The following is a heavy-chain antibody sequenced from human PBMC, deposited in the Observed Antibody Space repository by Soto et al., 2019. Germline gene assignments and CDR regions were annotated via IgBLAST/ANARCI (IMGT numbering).Heavy chain of an antibody. CDR3: SMDLTGYCSSTSCHIDY. CDR1: GGTFSSYT. CDR2: IIPILGIA. V-gene: IGHV1-69*02. J-gene: IGHJ4*02. D-gene: IGHD2-2*02. Sequence: SVKVSCKASGGTFSSYTISWVRQAPGQGLEWMGRIIPILGIANYAQKFQGRVTITADKSTSTAYMELSSLRSEDTAVYYCSMDLTGYCSSTSCHIDYWGQGTLVTVSS.